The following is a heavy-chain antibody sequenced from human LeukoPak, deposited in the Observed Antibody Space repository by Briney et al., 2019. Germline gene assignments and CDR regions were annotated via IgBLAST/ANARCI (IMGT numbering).Heavy chain of an antibody. Sequence: PGGSLRLSCAASGLTFSSHWMHWVRQAPGKGLVWVSRITNDGSSTTYADSVKGRFTISRDNAKNMLYLQMNSLRAEDTAVYYCAREGSLRFLEWLSINYYYYGMDVWGQGTTVTVSS. V-gene: IGHV3-74*01. CDR2: ITNDGSST. J-gene: IGHJ6*02. CDR1: GLTFSSHW. CDR3: AREGSLRFLEWLSINYYYYGMDV. D-gene: IGHD3-3*01.